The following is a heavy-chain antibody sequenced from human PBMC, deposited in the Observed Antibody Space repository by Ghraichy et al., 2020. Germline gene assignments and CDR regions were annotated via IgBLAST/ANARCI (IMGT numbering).Heavy chain of an antibody. D-gene: IGHD3-22*01. CDR2: IYYSGST. Sequence: ESLNISCTVSGGSISSYYWSWIRQPPGKGLEWIGYIYYSGSTNYNPSLKSRVTISVDTSKNQFSLKLSSVTAADTAVYYCARAGYYYDSSVDTWYFDLWGRGTLVTVSS. CDR1: GGSISSYY. CDR3: ARAGYYYDSSVDTWYFDL. J-gene: IGHJ2*01. V-gene: IGHV4-59*01.